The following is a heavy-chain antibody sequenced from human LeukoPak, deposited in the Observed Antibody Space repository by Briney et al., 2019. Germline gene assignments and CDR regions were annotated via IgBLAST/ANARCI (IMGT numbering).Heavy chain of an antibody. CDR1: GGSFSGYY. V-gene: IGHV4-34*01. Sequence: SETLSLTCAVYGGSFSGYYWSWIRQPPGKGLEWIGETNHSGSTNYNPSLKSRVTISVDTSKNQFSLKLSSVTAADTAVYYCARGAYSYGHYYYYYYMDVWGKGTTVNVSS. CDR2: TNHSGST. J-gene: IGHJ6*03. D-gene: IGHD5-18*01. CDR3: ARGAYSYGHYYYYYYMDV.